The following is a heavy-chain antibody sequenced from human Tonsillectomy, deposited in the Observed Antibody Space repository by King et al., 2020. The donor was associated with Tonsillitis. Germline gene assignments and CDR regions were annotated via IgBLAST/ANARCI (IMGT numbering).Heavy chain of an antibody. D-gene: IGHD6-19*01. CDR1: GVSITDYY. J-gene: IGHJ5*02. CDR2: IYYSGST. CDR3: AGRQGYNRGWYWFDP. V-gene: IGHV4-59*08. Sequence: VQLQQSGPGLVKPSETLSLTCSVSGVSITDYYWSWLRQTPGKGLEWIGYIYYSGSTNYNPSLKSRVTMSLDTSKSQFALKLTSVTAADTAVYYCAGRQGYNRGWYWFDPWGQGTLVTVSS.